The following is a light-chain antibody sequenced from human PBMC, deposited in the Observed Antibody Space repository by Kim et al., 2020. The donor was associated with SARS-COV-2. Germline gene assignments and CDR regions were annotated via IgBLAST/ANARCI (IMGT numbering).Light chain of an antibody. J-gene: IGKJ2*01. CDR2: AAS. Sequence: EIVLTQSPGTLSLSPGERATLSCRASQTINTKSLAWYQQRPGQTPRLLIYAASRSATGIPDRFSGSGSGTDFTLTITRLEPEDFAVYYCQQYATSLYTFGQGTKLEI. CDR3: QQYATSLYT. V-gene: IGKV3-20*01. CDR1: QTINTKS.